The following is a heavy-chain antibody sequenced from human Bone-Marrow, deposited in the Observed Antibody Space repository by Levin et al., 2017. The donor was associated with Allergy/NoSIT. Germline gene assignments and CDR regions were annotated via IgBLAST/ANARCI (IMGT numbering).Heavy chain of an antibody. J-gene: IGHJ5*02. CDR3: ARGGVYTHGYKIDP. CDR2: IDPEDGEP. D-gene: IGHD5-18*01. V-gene: IGHV1-69-2*01. CDR1: EYTFTDYY. Sequence: GASVKVSCKASEYTFTDYYIHWVQQAPGKGLEWMGLIDPEDGEPIYAERFQGRLTIIADTSTDTAYMELSTLRSDDTAIYYCARGGVYTHGYKIDPWGQGTLVTVSS.